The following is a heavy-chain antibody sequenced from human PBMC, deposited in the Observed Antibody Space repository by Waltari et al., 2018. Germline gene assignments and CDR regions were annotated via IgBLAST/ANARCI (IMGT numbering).Heavy chain of an antibody. Sequence: EVQLVESGGGLVQPGGSLRLSCAASGFTFSSYWMSWVRQAPGKGLEWVANIKQDGSEKYDVDSVKGRLTISRDNAKNSLYLQRNSLRAEDTAVHYCARPTYYYYYGMDVWGQGTTVTFSS. CDR2: IKQDGSEK. CDR1: GFTFSSYW. V-gene: IGHV3-7*01. CDR3: ARPTYYYYYGMDV. J-gene: IGHJ6*02.